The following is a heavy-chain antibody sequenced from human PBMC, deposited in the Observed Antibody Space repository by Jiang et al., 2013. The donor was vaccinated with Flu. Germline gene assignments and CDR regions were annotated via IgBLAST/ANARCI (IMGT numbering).Heavy chain of an antibody. Sequence: SGAEVKKPGASVKVSCKASGYTFSTYKIHWVRQAPGQGLEWMGIINPSDGSITYRQKFQGRVTMTRDTSTSTVYMELSSLRSEDTAVYYCARDRDDYGEDSWGQGTLVIVSS. CDR2: INPSDGSI. CDR1: GYTFSTYK. V-gene: IGHV1-46*01. D-gene: IGHD4-17*01. CDR3: ARDRDDYGEDS. J-gene: IGHJ4*02.